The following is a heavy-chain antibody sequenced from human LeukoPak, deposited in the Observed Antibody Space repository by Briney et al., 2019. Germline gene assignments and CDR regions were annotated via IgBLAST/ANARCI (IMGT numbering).Heavy chain of an antibody. Sequence: GESLKISCKGSGCSFTSYWIGWVRQMPGKGLEWMGIIYPGDSDTRYSPSFQGQVTISADKSISTAYLQWSSLKDSDTAIYYWARQAGSGSSSWFDPWGQGTLVTVSS. CDR2: IYPGDSDT. D-gene: IGHD1-26*01. CDR1: GCSFTSYW. V-gene: IGHV5-51*01. CDR3: ARQAGSGSSSWFDP. J-gene: IGHJ5*02.